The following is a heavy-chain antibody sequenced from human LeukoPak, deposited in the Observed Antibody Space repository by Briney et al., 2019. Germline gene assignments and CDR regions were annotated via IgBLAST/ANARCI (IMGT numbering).Heavy chain of an antibody. D-gene: IGHD2-2*01. CDR1: GYTFTSYG. V-gene: IGHV1-69*06. CDR2: IIPIFGTA. CDR3: ASMPRTQDYYYYYYMDV. J-gene: IGHJ6*03. Sequence: ASVKVSCKASGYTFTSYGISWVRQAPGQGLEWMGGIIPIFGTANYAQKFQGRVTITADKSTSTAYMELSSLRSEDTAVYYCASMPRTQDYYYYYYMDVWGKGTTVTVSS.